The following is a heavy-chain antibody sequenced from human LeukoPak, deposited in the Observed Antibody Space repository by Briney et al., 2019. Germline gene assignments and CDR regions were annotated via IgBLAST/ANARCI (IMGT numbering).Heavy chain of an antibody. D-gene: IGHD2-15*01. Sequence: ASVKVSCKVSGYTFTDYYMHWVQQAPGKGLEWMGLVDPEDGETIYAEKFQGRVTITADTSTDTAYMELSSLRSEDTAVYYCAAELGYCSGGSCHDYWGQGTLVTVSS. J-gene: IGHJ4*02. CDR1: GYTFTDYY. V-gene: IGHV1-69-2*01. CDR2: VDPEDGET. CDR3: AAELGYCSGGSCHDY.